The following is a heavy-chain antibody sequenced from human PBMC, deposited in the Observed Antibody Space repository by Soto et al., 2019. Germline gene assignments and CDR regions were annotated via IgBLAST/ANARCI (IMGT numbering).Heavy chain of an antibody. CDR3: ARHGRGTTVTTRLFFFDY. Sequence: SETLSLTCTVSGGSMSSYYWSWIRQPPGKGLEWIGYIYYSGSTNYNPSLKSRVTISVDTSKNQFSLKLSSVTAADTAVYYCARHGRGTTVTTRLFFFDYWGQGTLVTVSS. D-gene: IGHD4-17*01. CDR2: IYYSGST. CDR1: GGSMSSYY. V-gene: IGHV4-59*08. J-gene: IGHJ4*02.